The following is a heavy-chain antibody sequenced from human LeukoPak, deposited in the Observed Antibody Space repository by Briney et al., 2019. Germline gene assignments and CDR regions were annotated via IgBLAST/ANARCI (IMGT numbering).Heavy chain of an antibody. CDR1: GFTFNSYA. Sequence: GRTLRLSCAASGFTFNSYAMHWVRQAPGKGLEWVALIPYDGSNKYYADSVKGRFTVSRDNSKNTLYLQMNSLRAEDTAVYYCARSHSGDDYWGQGTLVTVSS. J-gene: IGHJ4*02. V-gene: IGHV3-30*04. CDR2: IPYDGSNK. D-gene: IGHD2-21*01. CDR3: ARSHSGDDY.